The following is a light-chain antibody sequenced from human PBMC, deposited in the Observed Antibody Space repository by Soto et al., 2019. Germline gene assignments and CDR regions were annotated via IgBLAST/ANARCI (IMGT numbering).Light chain of an antibody. Sequence: ELVLTQSPGTLSLSPGERATLSCRASQSVSGNFIAWYQQKPGQAPRLLIHGSSRRAPGIPARVSGGGSGTDFTLTISRLEPEDFAVYYCQQYGNSLWTFGQGTKVDIK. CDR2: GSS. CDR1: QSVSGNF. CDR3: QQYGNSLWT. V-gene: IGKV3-20*01. J-gene: IGKJ1*01.